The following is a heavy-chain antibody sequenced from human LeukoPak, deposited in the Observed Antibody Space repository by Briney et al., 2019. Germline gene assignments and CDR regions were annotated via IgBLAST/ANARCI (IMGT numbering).Heavy chain of an antibody. CDR3: ARRHVVTTVVTPGAFDI. J-gene: IGHJ3*02. Sequence: PSETLSLTCAVYGGSFSGYYWSWIRQPPGKGLEWIGEINHSGSTNYNPSLKSRVTISVDTSKNQFSLKLSSVTAADTAVYYCARRHVVTTVVTPGAFDIWGQGTMVTVSS. CDR2: INHSGST. D-gene: IGHD4-23*01. CDR1: GGSFSGYY. V-gene: IGHV4-34*01.